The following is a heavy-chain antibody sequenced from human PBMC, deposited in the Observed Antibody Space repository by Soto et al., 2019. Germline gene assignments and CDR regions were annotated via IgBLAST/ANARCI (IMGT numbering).Heavy chain of an antibody. Sequence: PSETLSLTCTVSGGSVTGFYWSWIRQPPGKRLEWIGYIYYSGSTNYNPSLKSRVTISVDTSKNQFSLKLSSVTAADTAVYYCASSFVDTAMVPAYYYYYGMDVWGQGTTVTVSS. CDR3: ASSFVDTAMVPAYYYYYGMDV. D-gene: IGHD5-18*01. CDR1: GGSVTGFY. V-gene: IGHV4-59*02. CDR2: IYYSGST. J-gene: IGHJ6*02.